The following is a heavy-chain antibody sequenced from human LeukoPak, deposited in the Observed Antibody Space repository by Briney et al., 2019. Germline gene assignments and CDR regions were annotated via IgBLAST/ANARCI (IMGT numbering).Heavy chain of an antibody. V-gene: IGHV1-3*01. J-gene: IGHJ6*04. CDR2: INAGNGNT. Sequence: ASVKVSCKASGYTFTSYAMHWVRQASGQRREWMGWINAGNGNTKYSQKFQGRVTITRDTSASTAYMELSSLRSEDTAVYYCARLESITMVRGVIKDGMDVWGKGTTVTVSS. CDR3: ARLESITMVRGVIKDGMDV. D-gene: IGHD3-10*01. CDR1: GYTFTSYA.